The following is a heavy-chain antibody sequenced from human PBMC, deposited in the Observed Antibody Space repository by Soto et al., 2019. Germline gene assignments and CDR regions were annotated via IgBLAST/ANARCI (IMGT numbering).Heavy chain of an antibody. CDR1: GYSFTSYG. Sequence: QVQLVQSGAEVKKPGASVKVSCKASGYSFTSYGISWVRQAPGQGLEWMGWISGYNANTNYPENLQGRVTMPTDTTTSTAYMAVRNLIADDTAVYYGARMWDVPYYYYGLDVWGQGTTVTVSS. CDR3: ARMWDVPYYYYGLDV. CDR2: ISGYNANT. V-gene: IGHV1-18*01. D-gene: IGHD1-26*01. J-gene: IGHJ6*02.